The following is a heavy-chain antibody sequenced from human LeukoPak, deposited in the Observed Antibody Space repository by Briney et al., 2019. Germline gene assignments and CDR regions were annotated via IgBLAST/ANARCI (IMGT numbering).Heavy chain of an antibody. D-gene: IGHD1-26*01. CDR3: AKDVRVGGGGMDV. J-gene: IGHJ6*02. Sequence: SGGSLRLSCAASGFTVSSYYMTWVRQAPGKGLEWVSVMYSGGSTYYADSVKGRVAISRDNSKHTLSLQMNSLRAEDTAVYYCAKDVRVGGGGMDVWGQGTPVTVSS. CDR1: GFTVSSYY. V-gene: IGHV3-66*01. CDR2: MYSGGST.